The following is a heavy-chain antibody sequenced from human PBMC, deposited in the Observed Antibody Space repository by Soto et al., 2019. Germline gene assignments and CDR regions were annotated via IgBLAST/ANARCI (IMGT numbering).Heavy chain of an antibody. CDR2: IYPGDSDT. CDR3: PRAPWVGARRDHYYCYYGMDV. D-gene: IGHD6-6*01. V-gene: IGHV5-51*01. J-gene: IGHJ6*02. Sequence: PGESLKISCKGSGYSFTSYWIGWVRQMPGKGLEWMGIIYPGDSDTRYSPSFQGQVTISADKSISTAYLQWSSLKAAEHSMYSCPRAPWVGARRDHYYCYYGMDVWGQGTTVTVSS. CDR1: GYSFTSYW.